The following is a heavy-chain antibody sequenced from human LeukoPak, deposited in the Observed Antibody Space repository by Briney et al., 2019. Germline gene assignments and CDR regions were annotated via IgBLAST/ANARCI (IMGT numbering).Heavy chain of an antibody. Sequence: GGSLRLSCAASGFTFSSYEMNWVRQAPGKGLEWVSYISSSGSTIYYADSVKGRFTISRDNAKNSLYLQMNSLRAEDTAVYYCAGPIAAAGYPYYYYGMDVRGQGTTVTVSS. D-gene: IGHD6-13*01. CDR3: AGPIAAAGYPYYYYGMDV. CDR2: ISSSGSTI. CDR1: GFTFSSYE. J-gene: IGHJ6*02. V-gene: IGHV3-48*03.